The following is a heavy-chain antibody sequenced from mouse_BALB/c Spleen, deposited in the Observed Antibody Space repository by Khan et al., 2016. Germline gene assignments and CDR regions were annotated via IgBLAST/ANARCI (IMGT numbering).Heavy chain of an antibody. CDR3: ARRRGYLSAMDY. CDR1: AYTFTNYG. Sequence: QIQLVQSGPELKKPGETVKISCKASAYTFTNYGMNWVKQAPGKGLKWMGWINTYTGEPTYADDFKGRFAFSLETSASTAYLQINNLKNEDMATYFCARRRGYLSAMDYWGQGTSVTVSS. CDR2: INTYTGEP. V-gene: IGHV9-1*02. D-gene: IGHD2-3*01. J-gene: IGHJ4*01.